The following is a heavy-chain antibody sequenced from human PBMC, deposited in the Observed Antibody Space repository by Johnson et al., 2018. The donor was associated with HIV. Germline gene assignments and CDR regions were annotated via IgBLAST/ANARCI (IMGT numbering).Heavy chain of an antibody. J-gene: IGHJ3*02. V-gene: IGHV3-66*01. CDR3: ARAPRPDAFDI. CDR2: IYSGGST. Sequence: VQLVESGGGLVQPGGSLRLSCAASGFTFSDSWMHWVRQAPGKGLVWVSVIYSGGSTYYADSVKGRFTISRDNSKNTLYLQMNSLRAEDTAVYYCARAPRPDAFDIWGQGTMVTVSS. CDR1: GFTFSDSW.